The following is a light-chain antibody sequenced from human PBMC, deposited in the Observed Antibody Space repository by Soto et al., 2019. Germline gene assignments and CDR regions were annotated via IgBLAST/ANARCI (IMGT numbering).Light chain of an antibody. Sequence: EVVLTQSPATLSLSPGERATLSCRASENVRTFVDWYQRKPGQAPRLLIYGASNRATGIPARFSGRGSGTDFTLTISNLEPEDFAVYYCQQYGSSLTFGGGTKVEIK. CDR3: QQYGSSLT. J-gene: IGKJ4*01. V-gene: IGKV3-11*01. CDR2: GAS. CDR1: ENVRTF.